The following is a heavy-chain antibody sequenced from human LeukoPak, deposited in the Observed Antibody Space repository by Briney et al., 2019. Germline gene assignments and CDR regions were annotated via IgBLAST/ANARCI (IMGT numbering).Heavy chain of an antibody. V-gene: IGHV4-59*01. CDR1: GGSISSYY. CDR2: IYYSGST. Sequence: PSETLSLTCTVSGGSISSYYWSWIRQPPGKGLEWIGYIYYSGSTNYNPSLKSRVTISVDTSKNQFSLKLSSVTAADTAVYYCARVSASSGYEYFQHWGQGTLVTVSS. J-gene: IGHJ1*01. D-gene: IGHD3-22*01. CDR3: ARVSASSGYEYFQH.